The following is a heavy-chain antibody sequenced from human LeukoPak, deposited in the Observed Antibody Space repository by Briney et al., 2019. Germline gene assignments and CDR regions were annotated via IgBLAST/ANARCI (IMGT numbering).Heavy chain of an antibody. CDR1: GSTFSSYA. D-gene: IGHD3-10*01. CDR2: MSYDGNNR. Sequence: GGSLRLSCLASGSTFSSYAMHWVRQAPGKGLEWVAVMSYDGNNRYYTDSVKGRFTISRDNSKNTVYLQMNSLRAEDTAVYYCAKERVRGVIFDAFDIWGQGTMVTVSS. CDR3: AKERVRGVIFDAFDI. J-gene: IGHJ3*02. V-gene: IGHV3-30*18.